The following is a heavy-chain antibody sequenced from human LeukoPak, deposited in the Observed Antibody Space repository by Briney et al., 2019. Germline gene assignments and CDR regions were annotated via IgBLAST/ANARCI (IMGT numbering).Heavy chain of an antibody. CDR1: GYTFTGYY. J-gene: IGHJ6*02. V-gene: IGHV1-2*02. CDR2: INPNSGGT. Sequence: GASVKVSCKASGYTFTGYYMHWVRQAPGQGLEWMGWINPNSGGTNYAQKFQGRVTMTRDTPISTAYMELSRLRSDDTAVYYCARSLGYCSSTSCSMTVWGQGTTVTVSS. CDR3: ARSLGYCSSTSCSMTV. D-gene: IGHD2-2*01.